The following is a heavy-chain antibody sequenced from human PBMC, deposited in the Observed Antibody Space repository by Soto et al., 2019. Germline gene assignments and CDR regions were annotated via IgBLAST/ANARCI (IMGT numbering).Heavy chain of an antibody. CDR2: INAGNGNT. V-gene: IGHV1-3*01. J-gene: IGHJ4*02. Sequence: ASVKVSCKASGYPFTSYAMHLVRQAPGQSLEWMGWINAGNGNTKYSQKFHGRVTITRDTSASTAYMELSSLRSEDTAVYYCARVYDYYDSSGYYSPGDYWGQGTLVTVSS. D-gene: IGHD3-22*01. CDR3: ARVYDYYDSSGYYSPGDY. CDR1: GYPFTSYA.